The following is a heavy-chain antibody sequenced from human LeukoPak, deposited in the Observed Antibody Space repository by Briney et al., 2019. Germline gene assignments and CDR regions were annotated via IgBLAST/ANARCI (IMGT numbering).Heavy chain of an antibody. D-gene: IGHD7-27*01. CDR2: IYYSGST. CDR3: ARLRRTGDIDY. CDR1: GGSISSSSYY. Sequence: SETLSLTCTVSGGSISSSSYYWGWIRQPPGKGLEWIGSIYYSGSTYYNPSLKSRVTISVDTSKNQFSLKLSSVTAADRAVYYCARLRRTGDIDYWGQGTLVTVSS. V-gene: IGHV4-39*01. J-gene: IGHJ4*02.